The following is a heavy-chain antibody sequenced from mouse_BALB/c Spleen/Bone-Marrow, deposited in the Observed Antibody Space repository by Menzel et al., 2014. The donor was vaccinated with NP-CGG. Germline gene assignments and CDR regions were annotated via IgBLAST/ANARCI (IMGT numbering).Heavy chain of an antibody. J-gene: IGHJ3*01. CDR1: GFDFSRYW. Sequence: VQLKESGGGLVQPGGSLKLSCAASGFDFSRYWMSWVRQAPGKGLEWIGEINPDSSTINYTPSLKDKFIISRDNAKNTLYLQMNKVRSEDTALYYCARGGYGSSYWFAYWGQGTLVTVSA. V-gene: IGHV4-1*02. D-gene: IGHD1-1*01. CDR2: INPDSSTI. CDR3: ARGGYGSSYWFAY.